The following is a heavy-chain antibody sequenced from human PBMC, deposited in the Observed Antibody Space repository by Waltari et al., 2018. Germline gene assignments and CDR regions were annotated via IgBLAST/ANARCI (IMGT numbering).Heavy chain of an antibody. V-gene: IGHV1-2*06. CDR3: ARVGSGSYPDY. CDR1: GYTFTGSY. Sequence: QVQLVQSGAEVKKPGAPVKVSCKASGYTFTGSYIQRVRQAPGHGLEWMGRINPNSGGTNYAQKFQGRVTMTRDTSISTAYMELSRLRSDDTAVYYCARVGSGSYPDYWGQGTLVTVSS. D-gene: IGHD3-10*01. CDR2: INPNSGGT. J-gene: IGHJ4*02.